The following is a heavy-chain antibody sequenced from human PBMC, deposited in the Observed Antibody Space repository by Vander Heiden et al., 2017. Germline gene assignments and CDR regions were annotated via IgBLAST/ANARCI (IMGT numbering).Heavy chain of an antibody. CDR2: IYWNDDK. CDR3: AHADYDFWSGLRGYFDY. D-gene: IGHD3-3*01. V-gene: IGHV2-5*01. J-gene: IGHJ4*02. Sequence: QITLKESGPTLVKPTQTLTLTCTFTGFSLSTSGVGVGWIRQPPGKALEWLALIYWNDDKRYSPSLKSRLTITKDTSKNQVVLTMTNMDPVDKATYYCAHADYDFWSGLRGYFDYWGQGTLVTVSS. CDR1: GFSLSTSGVG.